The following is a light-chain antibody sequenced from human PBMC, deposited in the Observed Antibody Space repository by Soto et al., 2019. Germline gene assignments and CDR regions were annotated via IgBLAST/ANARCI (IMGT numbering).Light chain of an antibody. CDR2: TNN. CDR3: AAWDDSLNGVV. V-gene: IGLV1-44*01. Sequence: QSVLTQAPSESGTPGQRVTISCSGSSSNIGRNTVNWYQQLPGTAPKVLIYTNNQRPSGVPDRFSGSKSGTSASLAISGLQSEDETDYYCAAWDDSLNGVVFGGGTKLTVL. J-gene: IGLJ2*01. CDR1: SSNIGRNT.